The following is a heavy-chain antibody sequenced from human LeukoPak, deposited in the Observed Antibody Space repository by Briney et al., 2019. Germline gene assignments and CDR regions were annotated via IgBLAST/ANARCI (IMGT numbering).Heavy chain of an antibody. CDR1: GYTFTSYY. J-gene: IGHJ5*02. V-gene: IGHV1-46*01. Sequence: ASVKVSCKASGYTFTSYYMHWVRQAPGQGLEWMGIINPSGGSTSYAQKFQGRVTMTADTSTDTAHMDLRGLRFDDTAVYYCARGGDDATEPSGLIDLWGQGTLVTVSS. CDR2: INPSGGST. D-gene: IGHD1-14*01. CDR3: ARGGDDATEPSGLIDL.